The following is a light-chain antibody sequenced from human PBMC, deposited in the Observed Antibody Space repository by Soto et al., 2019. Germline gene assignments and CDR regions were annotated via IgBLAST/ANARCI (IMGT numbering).Light chain of an antibody. Sequence: EIVMTPSPAILSVSAGERATLSCSASQSVGSNLAWYRQKPVQAPRILIHAASNRATGIPARFSGSGSGTNVTLTISSRQSDDFAVYYCHQYNNWPSTFGQGTTVEI. CDR1: QSVGSN. J-gene: IGKJ1*01. V-gene: IGKV3-15*01. CDR3: HQYNNWPST. CDR2: AAS.